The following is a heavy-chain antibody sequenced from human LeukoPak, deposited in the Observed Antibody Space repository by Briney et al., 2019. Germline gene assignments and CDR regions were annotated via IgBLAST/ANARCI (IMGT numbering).Heavy chain of an antibody. Sequence: PGGSLRLSCAASGFTFSSYAMSWVRQAPGKGLEWVSSISSSSSSYIYYADSVKGRFTISRDNAKNSLYLQMNSLRAEDTAVYYCASDSRDYGDYARDYWGQGTLVTVSS. J-gene: IGHJ4*02. CDR3: ASDSRDYGDYARDY. CDR1: GFTFSSYA. V-gene: IGHV3-21*01. D-gene: IGHD4-17*01. CDR2: ISSSSSSYI.